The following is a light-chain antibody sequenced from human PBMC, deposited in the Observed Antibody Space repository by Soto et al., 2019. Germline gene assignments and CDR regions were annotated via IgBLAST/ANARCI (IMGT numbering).Light chain of an antibody. CDR1: NRDVGGYDY. CDR3: SSYTTTNTYV. Sequence: QSALTQPPSVSGSPGQSITISCTGTNRDVGGYDYVSWYQQHPGKSPKLILYEVSNRPAGVSNRFSGSKSGNTASLSISGLQAEDEADYYCSSYTTTNTYVFGTGTKLTVL. J-gene: IGLJ1*01. CDR2: EVS. V-gene: IGLV2-14*01.